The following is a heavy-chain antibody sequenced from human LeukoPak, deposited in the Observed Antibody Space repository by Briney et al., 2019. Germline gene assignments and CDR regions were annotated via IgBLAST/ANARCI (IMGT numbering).Heavy chain of an antibody. Sequence: GGSLRLSCAASGFTFRNYGIHWVRQAPGKGLKWVSFISYDGSDKYYADSVKGRFTISRDTSKNTVYLQMNSLRAEDTAVYYCAKDRRYYDGSSYYSHDGFDLWGQGTMVTVSS. CDR1: GFTFRNYG. CDR2: ISYDGSDK. V-gene: IGHV3-30*18. CDR3: AKDRRYYDGSSYYSHDGFDL. D-gene: IGHD3-22*01. J-gene: IGHJ3*01.